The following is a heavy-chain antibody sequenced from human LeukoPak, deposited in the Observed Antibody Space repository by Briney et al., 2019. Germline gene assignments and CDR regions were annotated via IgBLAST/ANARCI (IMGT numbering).Heavy chain of an antibody. CDR3: AREGLTPVNFDF. V-gene: IGHV1-2*02. Sequence: ASVTVSCTASGYTFTGYYMHWVRQAPGQGLEWMGWINPNSGGTNYAQKFQGRVTMTRDTSISTAYMELSGLRSDDSAVYYCAREGLTPVNFDFWGQGALVTVSS. J-gene: IGHJ4*02. CDR1: GYTFTGYY. D-gene: IGHD1-14*01. CDR2: INPNSGGT.